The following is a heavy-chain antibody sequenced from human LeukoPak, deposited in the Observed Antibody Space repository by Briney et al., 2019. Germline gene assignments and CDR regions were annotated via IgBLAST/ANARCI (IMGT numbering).Heavy chain of an antibody. CDR3: ARLRLWTYYYDSSGPGGFDY. J-gene: IGHJ4*02. CDR2: IYHSGST. V-gene: IGHV4-30-2*01. D-gene: IGHD3-22*01. Sequence: SETLSLTCTVSGGSISSGGYYWSWIRQAPGKGLEWIGYIYHSGSTYYNPSLKSRVTISVDRSKNQFSLKLSSVTAADTAVYYCARLRLWTYYYDSSGPGGFDYWGQGTLVTVSS. CDR1: GGSISSGGYY.